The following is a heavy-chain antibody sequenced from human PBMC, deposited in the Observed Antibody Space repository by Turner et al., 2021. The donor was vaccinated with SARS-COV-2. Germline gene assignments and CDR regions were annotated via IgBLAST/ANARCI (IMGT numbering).Heavy chain of an antibody. Sequence: EVQLLESGGGLVQPGGSLRLSCAASGFTFSSYAMSGVRQAPGKGLEWVSAISGSGRSTYYADSVKGRFTISRDNSKNTLYLQMNSLRAEDTAIYYCAKDLWPYGDYARFDYWGQGTLVTVSS. J-gene: IGHJ4*02. CDR2: ISGSGRST. V-gene: IGHV3-23*01. CDR1: GFTFSSYA. D-gene: IGHD4-17*01. CDR3: AKDLWPYGDYARFDY.